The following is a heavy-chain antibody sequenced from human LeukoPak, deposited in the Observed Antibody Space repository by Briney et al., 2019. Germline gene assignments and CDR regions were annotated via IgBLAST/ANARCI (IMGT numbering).Heavy chain of an antibody. J-gene: IGHJ4*02. CDR3: AKPQWQVEY. Sequence: GGSLRLSCAASGFIFSSYTMSWVRQAPGKGLQWVSAISGSGDNIYYTDSVKGRFTISRDNSKNTLYLQMNSLRAEDTAVYYCAKPQWQVEYWGRGTLVTVFS. CDR2: ISGSGDNI. D-gene: IGHD6-19*01. CDR1: GFIFSSYT. V-gene: IGHV3-23*01.